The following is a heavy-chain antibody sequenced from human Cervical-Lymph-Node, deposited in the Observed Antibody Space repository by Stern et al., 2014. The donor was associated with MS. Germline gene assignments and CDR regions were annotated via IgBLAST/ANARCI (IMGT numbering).Heavy chain of an antibody. CDR1: GFTFSNSG. V-gene: IGHV3-33*01. D-gene: IGHD1-7*01. CDR2: IWYEGNKK. J-gene: IGHJ4*02. CDR3: ARGNWNYEGMGY. Sequence: VQLVESGGGVVQPGRSLRLSCAASGFTFSNSGMHWVRQAPRTGLAWLAVIWYEGNKKYYADSVKGRFTISRDNSKNTLFLQMSSLTAEDTALYYCARGNWNYEGMGYWGQGTLVTVSS.